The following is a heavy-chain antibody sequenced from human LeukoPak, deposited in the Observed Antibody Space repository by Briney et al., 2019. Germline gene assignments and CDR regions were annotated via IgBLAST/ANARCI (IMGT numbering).Heavy chain of an antibody. CDR1: GGSISSGGYY. J-gene: IGHJ4*02. D-gene: IGHD1-7*01. V-gene: IGHV4-31*03. Sequence: PSETLSLTCTVSGGSISSGGYYWSWIRQHPGKGLEWIGYIYYSGSTYYNPSLKSRVTISVDTSKNQFSLKLSSVTAADTAVYYCARGNWNYVFDYWGQGTLVTVSS. CDR3: ARGNWNYVFDY. CDR2: IYYSGST.